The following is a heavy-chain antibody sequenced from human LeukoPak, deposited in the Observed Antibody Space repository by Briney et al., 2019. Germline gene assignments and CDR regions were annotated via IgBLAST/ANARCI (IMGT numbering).Heavy chain of an antibody. D-gene: IGHD6-6*01. V-gene: IGHV1-46*01. Sequence: EASVKVSCKASGYTFTSYDISWVRQAPGQGLEWMGIINPSGGSTSYAQKFQGRVTMTRDTSTSTVYMELSSLRSEDTAVYYCAREAKEYSSSSAFFDYWAREPWSPSPQ. J-gene: IGHJ4*02. CDR1: GYTFTSYD. CDR3: AREAKEYSSSSAFFDY. CDR2: INPSGGST.